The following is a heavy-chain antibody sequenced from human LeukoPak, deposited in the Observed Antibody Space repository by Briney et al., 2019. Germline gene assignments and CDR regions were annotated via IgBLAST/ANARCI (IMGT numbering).Heavy chain of an antibody. Sequence: PGGSLRLSCAASGFTFSSYAMSWVRQAPGKGLEWVSAISGSGGSTYYADSVKGRFTISRDNSKNTLYLQMNSLRAEDTAVYYCDKVGELFKDHEAFDIWGQGTMVTVSS. D-gene: IGHD3-10*01. V-gene: IGHV3-23*01. J-gene: IGHJ3*02. CDR1: GFTFSSYA. CDR3: DKVGELFKDHEAFDI. CDR2: ISGSGGST.